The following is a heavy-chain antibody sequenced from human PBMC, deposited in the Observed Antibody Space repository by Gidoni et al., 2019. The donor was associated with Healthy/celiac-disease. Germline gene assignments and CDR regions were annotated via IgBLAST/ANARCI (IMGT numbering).Heavy chain of an antibody. Sequence: QVQLQQWGAGLLKPSETLSLTCAVYGGSFSGYYWSWIRQPPGKGLEWIGEINHSGSTNYNPSLKSRVTISVDTSKNQFSLKLSSVTAADTAVYYCARGSGDGYNHYDYWGQGTLVTVSS. CDR1: GGSFSGYY. V-gene: IGHV4-34*01. D-gene: IGHD5-12*01. CDR2: INHSGST. CDR3: ARGSGDGYNHYDY. J-gene: IGHJ4*02.